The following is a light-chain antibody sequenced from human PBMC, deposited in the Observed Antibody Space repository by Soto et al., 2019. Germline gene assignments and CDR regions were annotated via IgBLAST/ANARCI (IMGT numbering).Light chain of an antibody. V-gene: IGLV2-14*01. CDR1: SSDIGGYIY. Sequence: QSALTQPASVSASPGQSITISCTGTSSDIGGYIYVSWYQHHPGKAPRLMIYEVSRRPSGVSNRFSGSKSGNTASLTISGLQAEDEAQYYCSSYSSANTVIFGGGTQLTVL. CDR3: SSYSSANTVI. CDR2: EVS. J-gene: IGLJ2*01.